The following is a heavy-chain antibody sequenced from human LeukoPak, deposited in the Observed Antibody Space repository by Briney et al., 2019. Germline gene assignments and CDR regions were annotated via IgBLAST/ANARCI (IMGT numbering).Heavy chain of an antibody. CDR2: INHSGRT. Sequence: SGTLSLTSAVYGGSFSGYYWSWIRQPPGKGLEWIGEINHSGRTNYNPSLKSRVTISVDTSKNQFSLKLSSVTAADTAVYYCARQPKTYYYDSSGFRRNWFDPWGQGTLVTVSS. CDR3: ARQPKTYYYDSSGFRRNWFDP. D-gene: IGHD3-22*01. J-gene: IGHJ5*02. V-gene: IGHV4-34*01. CDR1: GGSFSGYY.